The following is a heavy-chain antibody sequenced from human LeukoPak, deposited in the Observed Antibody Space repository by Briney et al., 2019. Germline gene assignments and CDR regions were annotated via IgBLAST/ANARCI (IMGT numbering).Heavy chain of an antibody. CDR2: INPNSGDT. D-gene: IGHD5-24*01. V-gene: IGHV1-2*02. CDR1: GYTFTGYY. Sequence: ASVKVSCKASGYTFTGYYIHWVRQAPGQGLEWMGWINPNSGDTNYAQNFQGRVTMTRDTSVSTAYMELSGLRSDDTAVYYCARQNGYNPDYWGPGTLVTVAS. J-gene: IGHJ4*02. CDR3: ARQNGYNPDY.